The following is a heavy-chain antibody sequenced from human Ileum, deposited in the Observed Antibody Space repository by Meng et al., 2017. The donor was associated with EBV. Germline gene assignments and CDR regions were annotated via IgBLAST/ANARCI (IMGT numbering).Heavy chain of an antibody. Sequence: QVQVQESGPGLVQPSETLSLTCSVPGDFVSSNNYHWSWIRQPPGKGLEWIGFVDDSGAKYNPSLNSRVTISIDTARNHFVLTLTSVTAADTAVYYCAFYFVGRGGTGSWGQGTLVTVSA. J-gene: IGHJ5*02. D-gene: IGHD2-8*02. V-gene: IGHV4-61*03. CDR2: VDDSGA. CDR3: AFYFVGRGGTGS. CDR1: GDFVSSNNYH.